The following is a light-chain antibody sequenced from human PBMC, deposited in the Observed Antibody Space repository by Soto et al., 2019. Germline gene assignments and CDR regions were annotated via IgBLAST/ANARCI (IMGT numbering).Light chain of an antibody. J-gene: IGKJ3*01. CDR1: QSVSGN. CDR3: QQYDHWPFT. Sequence: EIVMTQSPATLSVSPGERATLSCRASQSVSGNLAWYQQKPGQAPRLLIYGASTRATGLPARFSGSGSGTEFTLTISSVQSEDFALYYCQQYDHWPFTFGPGTKVDIK. V-gene: IGKV3-15*01. CDR2: GAS.